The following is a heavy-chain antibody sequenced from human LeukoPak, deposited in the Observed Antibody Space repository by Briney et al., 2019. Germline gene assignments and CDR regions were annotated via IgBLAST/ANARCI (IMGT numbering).Heavy chain of an antibody. Sequence: SETLFLTCTVSGGSISSYYWSWIRQPAGKGLEWIGRIYTSGSTNYNPSLKSRVTMSVDTSKNQFSLKLSSVTAADTAVYYCASGNKEGAFDIWGQGTMVTVSS. CDR2: IYTSGST. CDR1: GGSISSYY. V-gene: IGHV4-4*07. J-gene: IGHJ3*02. CDR3: ASGNKEGAFDI.